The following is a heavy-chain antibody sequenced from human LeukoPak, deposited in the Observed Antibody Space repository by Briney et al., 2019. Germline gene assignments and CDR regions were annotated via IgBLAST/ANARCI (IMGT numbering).Heavy chain of an antibody. V-gene: IGHV3-48*03. CDR1: GFTFSSYE. CDR3: ARVHYDILTGYYGWFDP. D-gene: IGHD3-9*01. Sequence: GGSLRLSCAASGFTFSSYEMNWVRQAPGKGLXXXXXXSSSGSTIYYADSVKGRFTISRDNAKNSLYLQMNSLRAEDTAVYYCARVHYDILTGYYGWFDPWGQGTLVTVSS. J-gene: IGHJ5*02. CDR2: XSSSGSTI.